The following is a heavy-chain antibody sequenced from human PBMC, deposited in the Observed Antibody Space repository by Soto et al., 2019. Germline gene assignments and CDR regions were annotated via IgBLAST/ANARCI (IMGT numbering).Heavy chain of an antibody. Sequence: PGESLKISCNGSGYIFISYWIGWVRQMPGKGLEWMGIVYPGDSDTRFSPSFQGQVTISADKSINTAYLQWSSLKASDTAMYYCARRNYYDSSGTPSVAFDIWGQGTMVTVSS. CDR3: ARRNYYDSSGTPSVAFDI. CDR2: VYPGDSDT. CDR1: GYIFISYW. V-gene: IGHV5-51*01. D-gene: IGHD3-22*01. J-gene: IGHJ3*02.